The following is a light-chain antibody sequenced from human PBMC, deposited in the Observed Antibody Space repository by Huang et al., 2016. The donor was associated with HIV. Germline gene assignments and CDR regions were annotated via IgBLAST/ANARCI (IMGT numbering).Light chain of an antibody. CDR1: QSISSY. CDR2: AAS. Sequence: DIQMTQSPSSLSASVGDRVTIPCRASQSISSYLNWYQQKPGKAPKLLSYAASSLQSGVPSRFSGSGSRTIFTLTISSLQPEDFAIYYCQQSYSTPPTFGQGTKVEIK. CDR3: QQSYSTPPT. J-gene: IGKJ1*01. V-gene: IGKV1-39*01.